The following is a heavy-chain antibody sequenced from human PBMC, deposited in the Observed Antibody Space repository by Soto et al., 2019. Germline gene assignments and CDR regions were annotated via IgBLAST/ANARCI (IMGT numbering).Heavy chain of an antibody. CDR3: ARDRSSRGYDFWSGSIAYYYYYGMDV. D-gene: IGHD3-3*01. Sequence: GGSLSLSCAASGFTFSSYGMHWVRQAPGKGLEWVAVIWYDGSNKYYADSVKGRFTISRDNSKNTLYLQMNSLRAEDTAVYYCARDRSSRGYDFWSGSIAYYYYYGMDVWGQGTTVTVSS. CDR1: GFTFSSYG. CDR2: IWYDGSNK. J-gene: IGHJ6*02. V-gene: IGHV3-33*01.